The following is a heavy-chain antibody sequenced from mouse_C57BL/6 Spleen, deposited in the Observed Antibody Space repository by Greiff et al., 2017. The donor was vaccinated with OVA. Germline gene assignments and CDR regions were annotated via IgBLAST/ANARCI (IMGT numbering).Heavy chain of an antibody. J-gene: IGHJ2*01. Sequence: DVMLVESGEGLVKPGGSLKLSCAASGFTFSSYAMSWVRQTPEQRLEWVAYISSGGDYIYYADTVKGRFTISRDNARNTLYLQMSSLKSEDTAMYYCTREVGCFDYWGQGTTLTVSS. CDR1: GFTFSSYA. CDR2: ISSGGDYI. V-gene: IGHV5-9-1*02. D-gene: IGHD3-3*01. CDR3: TREVGCFDY.